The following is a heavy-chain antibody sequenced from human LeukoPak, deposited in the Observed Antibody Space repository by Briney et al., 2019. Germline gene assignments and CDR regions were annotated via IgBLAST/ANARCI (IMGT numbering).Heavy chain of an antibody. D-gene: IGHD3-10*01. CDR2: ISYDGSNK. Sequence: GGSLRPSCAASGFTFSSYGMHWVRQAPGKGLEWVAVISYDGSNKYYADSVKGRFTISRDNSKNTLYLQMNSLRAEDTAVYYCAKDVYYYGSGKSGSDYWGQGTLVTVSS. CDR1: GFTFSSYG. CDR3: AKDVYYYGSGKSGSDY. J-gene: IGHJ4*02. V-gene: IGHV3-30*18.